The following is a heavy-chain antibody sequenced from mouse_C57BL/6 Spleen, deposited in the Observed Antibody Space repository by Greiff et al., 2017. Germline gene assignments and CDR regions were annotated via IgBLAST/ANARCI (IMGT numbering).Heavy chain of an antibody. D-gene: IGHD1-1*01. CDR1: GYAFSSYW. Sequence: QVQLQQSGAELVKPGASVKISCKASGYAFSSYWMNWVKQRPGKGLEWIGQIYPGDGDTNYNGKFKGKATLTADKSSSTAYMQRSSLTSEDSAVYFCARAPPLITTVVAPVRGFDYWGQGTTLTVSS. CDR2: IYPGDGDT. J-gene: IGHJ2*01. CDR3: ARAPPLITTVVAPVRGFDY. V-gene: IGHV1-80*01.